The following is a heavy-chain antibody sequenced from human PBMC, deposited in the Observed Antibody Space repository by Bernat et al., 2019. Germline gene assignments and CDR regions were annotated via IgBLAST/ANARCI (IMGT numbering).Heavy chain of an antibody. CDR1: GFTFRSYG. CDR2: IRNDGSDK. Sequence: QVRLVESGGGVVQPGGSLRLSCAASGFTFRSYGIHWVRQAPGKGPEWVTFIRNDGSDKYYTDSVKGRFTISRDNSKNTVYLQMNSLRAEDSAVYYCAKERDTNPRTYTMDVWGQGTTVTVSS. V-gene: IGHV3-30*02. D-gene: IGHD2-8*01. CDR3: AKERDTNPRTYTMDV. J-gene: IGHJ6*02.